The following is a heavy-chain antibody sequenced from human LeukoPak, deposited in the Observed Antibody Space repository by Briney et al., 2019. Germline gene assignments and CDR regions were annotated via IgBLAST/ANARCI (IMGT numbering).Heavy chain of an antibody. CDR3: AKEDQQAPPFHY. CDR2: ISGIGGRT. V-gene: IGHV3-23*01. J-gene: IGHJ4*02. Sequence: GGSLRLSCAASGFTFSSYAMSWVRQAPGKGLEWVSAISGIGGRTYYADSVKGRFTISRDNSKNTLYLQINSLRAEDTAVYYCAKEDQQAPPFHYWGQGTLVTVSS. CDR1: GFTFSSYA. D-gene: IGHD2-2*01.